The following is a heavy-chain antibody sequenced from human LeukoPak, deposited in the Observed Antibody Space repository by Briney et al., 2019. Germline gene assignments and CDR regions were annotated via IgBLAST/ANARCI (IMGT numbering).Heavy chain of an antibody. V-gene: IGHV4-31*03. D-gene: IGHD6-13*01. Sequence: SETLSLTCTVSGGSISSGGYYWSWIRQHPGKGLEWIGYIYYSGSTYYNPSLKSRVTISVDTSKNQFSLKLSSVTAADTAVYYCARGITIAAGFDPWGQGTLVTVSS. CDR3: ARGITIAAGFDP. J-gene: IGHJ5*02. CDR1: GGSISSGGYY. CDR2: IYYSGST.